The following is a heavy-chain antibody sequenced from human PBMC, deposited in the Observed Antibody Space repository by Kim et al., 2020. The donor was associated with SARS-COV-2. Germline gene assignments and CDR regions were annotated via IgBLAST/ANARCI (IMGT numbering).Heavy chain of an antibody. Sequence: GGSLRLSCAASGFTFSSYAMSWVRQAPGKGLEWVSAISGSGGSTYYADSVKGRFTISRDNSKNTLYLQMNSLRAEDTAVYYCANFAIFGVVIEYYYYYYGMDVWGQGTTVTVSS. J-gene: IGHJ6*02. CDR3: ANFAIFGVVIEYYYYYYGMDV. V-gene: IGHV3-23*01. CDR1: GFTFSSYA. CDR2: ISGSGGST. D-gene: IGHD3-3*01.